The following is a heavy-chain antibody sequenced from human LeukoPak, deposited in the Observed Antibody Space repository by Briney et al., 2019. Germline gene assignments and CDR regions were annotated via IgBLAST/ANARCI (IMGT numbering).Heavy chain of an antibody. J-gene: IGHJ6*02. CDR2: ISYDGSNK. CDR3: VATMVRGVIIKDYYGMDV. CDR1: GFTFSSYA. Sequence: GGSLRLSCAASGFTFSSYAMHWVRQAPGKGLEWVAVISYDGSNKYYADSVKGRFTISRDNPKNTLYLQMNSLRAEDTAVYYCVATMVRGVIIKDYYGMDVWGQGTTVTVSS. V-gene: IGHV3-30*04. D-gene: IGHD3-10*01.